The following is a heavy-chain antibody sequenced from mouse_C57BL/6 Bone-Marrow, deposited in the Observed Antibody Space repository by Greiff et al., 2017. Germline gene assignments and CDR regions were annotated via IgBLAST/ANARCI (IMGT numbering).Heavy chain of an antibody. CDR2: IDPENGDT. CDR3: TLYGNFDY. D-gene: IGHD2-1*01. CDR1: GFNIKDDY. J-gene: IGHJ2*01. Sequence: EVQLQQSGAELVRPGASVKLSCTASGFNIKDDYMHWVKQRPEQGLEWIGWIDPENGDTESASKFQGKATITADTSSNTAYLQLSSLTSEDTAVYYCTLYGNFDYWGQGTTLTVSS. V-gene: IGHV14-4*01.